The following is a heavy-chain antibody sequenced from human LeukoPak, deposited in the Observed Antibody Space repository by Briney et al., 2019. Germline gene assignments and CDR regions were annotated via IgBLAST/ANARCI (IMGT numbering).Heavy chain of an antibody. CDR1: GFPFSTYS. D-gene: IGHD6-19*01. Sequence: GGSLRLSCAASGFPFSTYSMAWVRQAPGKGLEWVSLISADGRTFYADSVRGRFTISRDNFKNTLYLQMNSLRAEDTAVYYCAKLKQWQPQRYFFEYWGQGALVTVAS. J-gene: IGHJ4*02. CDR3: AKLKQWQPQRYFFEY. CDR2: ISADGRT. V-gene: IGHV3-23*01.